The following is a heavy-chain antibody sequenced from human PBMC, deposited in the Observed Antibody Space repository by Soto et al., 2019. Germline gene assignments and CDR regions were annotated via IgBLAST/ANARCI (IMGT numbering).Heavy chain of an antibody. V-gene: IGHV3-30*18. CDR2: ISYDGSNK. J-gene: IGHJ5*02. CDR3: AKDVVIGQWLAGGFDP. Sequence: QVQLVESGGGVVQPGRSLRLSCAASGFTFSSYGMHWVRQAPGKGLEWVAVISYDGSNKYYADSVKGRFTISRDNSKNTLYLQMNDLRAEETDVYYCAKDVVIGQWLAGGFDPWGQGTLVTVSS. CDR1: GFTFSSYG. D-gene: IGHD6-19*01.